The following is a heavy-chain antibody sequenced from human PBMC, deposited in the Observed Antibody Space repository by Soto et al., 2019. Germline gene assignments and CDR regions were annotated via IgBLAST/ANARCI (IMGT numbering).Heavy chain of an antibody. Sequence: VQRGQAGAEVKKPGSSVKLSCKASGGTFNRYPISWVRQAPGQGLEWMGGIIPIFGTANYAHKYQGRVAIIADESTSAAYMDLRSLRSEDTAVYYCALWGFRDGNNAKYNYAGMDVWGQGTTVTVSS. D-gene: IGHD3-10*01. V-gene: IGHV1-69*01. J-gene: IGHJ6*02. CDR3: ALWGFRDGNNAKYNYAGMDV. CDR2: IIPIFGTA. CDR1: GGTFNRYP.